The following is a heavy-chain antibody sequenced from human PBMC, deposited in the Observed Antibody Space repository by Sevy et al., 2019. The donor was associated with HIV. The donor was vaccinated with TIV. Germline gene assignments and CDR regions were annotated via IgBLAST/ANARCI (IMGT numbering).Heavy chain of an antibody. Sequence: GGSLRLSCEASGFTFNNFPIHWVRQAPGKGLEWVAVVSFDGGSKYYADSVRGRLTVSRDNSKNTVYLQLNSLRAEDTAVYYCVRERARSITFDIWGQGTLVTVSS. V-gene: IGHV3-30-3*01. CDR1: GFTFNNFP. D-gene: IGHD3-16*01. CDR2: VSFDGGSK. J-gene: IGHJ3*02. CDR3: VRERARSITFDI.